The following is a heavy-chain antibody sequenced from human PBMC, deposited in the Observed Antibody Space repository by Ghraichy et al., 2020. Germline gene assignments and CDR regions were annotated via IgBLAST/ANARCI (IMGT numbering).Heavy chain of an antibody. J-gene: IGHJ4*02. CDR1: GFTFSSYA. D-gene: IGHD3-22*01. V-gene: IGHV3-23*01. Sequence: GGSLRLSCAASGFTFSSYAMSWVRQAPGKGLEWVSAISGSGGSTYYADSVKGRFTISRDNSKNTLYLQMNSLRAEDTAVYYCANAYYYDSSGYYYAYWGQGTLVTVSS. CDR2: ISGSGGST. CDR3: ANAYYYDSSGYYYAY.